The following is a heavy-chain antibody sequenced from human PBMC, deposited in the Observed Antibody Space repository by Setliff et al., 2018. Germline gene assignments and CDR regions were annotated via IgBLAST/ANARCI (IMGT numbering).Heavy chain of an antibody. CDR2: IQYDGSKK. V-gene: IGHV3-30*02. CDR3: AKVGVLGVFLVFDP. D-gene: IGHD3-16*01. J-gene: IGHJ5*02. CDR1: GGSISSSSYF. Sequence: QPSETLSLTCTVSGGSISSSSYFWGWIRQAPGKGLEWVAFIQYDGSKKYYADSVKGRFTVSRDIPKNTLYLQMNSLRVEDTAIYYCAKVGVLGVFLVFDPWGQGTLVTVSS.